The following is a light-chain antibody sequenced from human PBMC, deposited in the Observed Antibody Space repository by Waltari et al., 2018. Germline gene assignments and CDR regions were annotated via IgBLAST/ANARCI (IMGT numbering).Light chain of an antibody. CDR2: EVS. CDR1: SSDIGYYNA. CDR3: SSYAGSNTWV. J-gene: IGLJ2*01. V-gene: IGLV2-11*01. Sequence: QAAPTQPPSVSGSPGQSVTFSCTGTSSDIGYYNAVSWYQQHPGKAPKLMIYEVSKRPSGGSDRFSGSKSGNTASLTISGLQAEDEADYYCSSYAGSNTWVFGGGTRLTVL.